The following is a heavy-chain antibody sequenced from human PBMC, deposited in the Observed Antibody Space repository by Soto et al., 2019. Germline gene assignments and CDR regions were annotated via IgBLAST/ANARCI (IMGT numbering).Heavy chain of an antibody. J-gene: IGHJ6*02. CDR3: ARDKDRLQLGGNYYYILDV. V-gene: IGHV1-69*12. CDR1: GGTFSTSA. D-gene: IGHD3-3*02. Sequence: QVQLVQSGAEVKKPGSSVKVSCKASGGTFSTSAISWVRQAPGQGLEWVGGIMPVFPTPDYAQNFQGRVTITADEPTTTAYVELASLRADDTAVYYCARDKDRLQLGGNYYYILDVWGQGTAITVSS. CDR2: IMPVFPTP.